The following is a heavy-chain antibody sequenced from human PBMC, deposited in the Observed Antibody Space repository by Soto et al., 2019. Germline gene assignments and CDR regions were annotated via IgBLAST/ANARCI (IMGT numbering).Heavy chain of an antibody. CDR2: IKSKTDGGTT. Sequence: GSLRLSCAASGFTFSNAWMSWVRQAPGKGLEWVGRIKSKTDGGTTDYAAPVKGRFTISRDDSKNTLYLQMNSLKTEDTAVYYCTTGPTSGYYDSSGSDYWGQGTLVTVSS. CDR1: GFTFSNAW. CDR3: TTGPTSGYYDSSGSDY. D-gene: IGHD3-22*01. V-gene: IGHV3-15*01. J-gene: IGHJ4*02.